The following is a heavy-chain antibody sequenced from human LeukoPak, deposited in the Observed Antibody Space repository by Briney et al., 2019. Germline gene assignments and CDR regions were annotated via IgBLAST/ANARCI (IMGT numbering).Heavy chain of an antibody. CDR1: GFTFSSYA. CDR3: AKEVPYSSGWYDAFDI. J-gene: IGHJ3*02. CDR2: ISGSGGST. Sequence: GGSLRLSCAASGFTFSSYAMSWVRQAPGKGLEWVSAISGSGGSTYYADSVKGRFTISRDNSKNTLYLQMNSLRAEDTAVYYCAKEVPYSSGWYDAFDIWGQGTMVTVSS. D-gene: IGHD6-19*01. V-gene: IGHV3-23*01.